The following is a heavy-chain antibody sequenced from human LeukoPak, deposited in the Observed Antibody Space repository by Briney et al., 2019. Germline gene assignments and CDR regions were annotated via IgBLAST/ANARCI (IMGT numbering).Heavy chain of an antibody. CDR2: IYYSGST. J-gene: IGHJ4*02. V-gene: IGHV4-39*01. CDR3: ARWRAAELDY. Sequence: SSETLSLTCTVSGGSISSSSYSWGWIRQPPGKGLEWIGSIYYSGSTYYNPSLKSRVTISVDTSKNQFSLKLSSVTAADTAVYYCARWRAAELDYWGQGTLVTVSS. CDR1: GGSISSSSYS. D-gene: IGHD6-13*01.